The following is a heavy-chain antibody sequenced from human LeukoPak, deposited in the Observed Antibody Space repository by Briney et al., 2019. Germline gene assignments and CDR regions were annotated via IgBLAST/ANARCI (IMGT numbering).Heavy chain of an antibody. CDR1: GYTFTSYD. Sequence: ASVKVSCKASGYTFTSYDINWVRQATGQGLEWMGWMNPNSGNTGYAQKFQGRVTITRNTSISTAYMELSGLRSEDTAVYYCARVSSSGWYGRDYWGQGTLVTVSS. J-gene: IGHJ4*02. V-gene: IGHV1-8*03. CDR2: MNPNSGNT. D-gene: IGHD6-19*01. CDR3: ARVSSSGWYGRDY.